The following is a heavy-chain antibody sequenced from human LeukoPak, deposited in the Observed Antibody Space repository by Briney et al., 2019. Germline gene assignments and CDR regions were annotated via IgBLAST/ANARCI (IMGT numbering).Heavy chain of an antibody. Sequence: GGSLRLSCAASGFTFNSYGMHWVRPAPGKGLEWVAVIVHGGNKKYYADFVKGRFTISRDNSKNTLYLQMNGLRPEDTAVYFCAKDWGNKFASGRSYLDSWGQGTLVTVSS. CDR3: AKDWGNKFASGRSYLDS. CDR2: IVHGGNKK. V-gene: IGHV3-30*18. J-gene: IGHJ4*02. D-gene: IGHD2/OR15-2a*01. CDR1: GFTFNSYG.